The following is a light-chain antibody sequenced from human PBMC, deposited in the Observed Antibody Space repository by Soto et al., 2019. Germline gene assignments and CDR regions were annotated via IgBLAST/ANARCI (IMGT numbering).Light chain of an antibody. CDR2: DVF. CDR1: NSDVGGYDY. Sequence: QSALTQPASVSGSLGQSVTISCTGSNSDVGGYDYVSWFQQHPGKAPQLIIFDVFNRPSGVSSRFSGSKSGYTASLTISVLQAEGEADYYCCSYTDNATPVFGGGTKVTVL. CDR3: CSYTDNATPV. V-gene: IGLV2-14*01. J-gene: IGLJ2*01.